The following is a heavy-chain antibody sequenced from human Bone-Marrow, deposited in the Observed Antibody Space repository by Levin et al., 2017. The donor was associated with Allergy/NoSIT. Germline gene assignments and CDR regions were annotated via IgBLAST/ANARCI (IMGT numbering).Heavy chain of an antibody. CDR1: GFTFSSYS. CDR3: ARPWSY. CDR2: ISSDGTDR. Sequence: GGSLRLSCAASGFTFSSYSMHWVRQVPGKGLVWVSHISSDGTDRKYADFVKGRFTISRDNAKNTLYLQMNSLRAEDSGVYYCARPWSYWSQGTLVTVSS. J-gene: IGHJ4*02. V-gene: IGHV3-74*03. D-gene: IGHD2-8*01.